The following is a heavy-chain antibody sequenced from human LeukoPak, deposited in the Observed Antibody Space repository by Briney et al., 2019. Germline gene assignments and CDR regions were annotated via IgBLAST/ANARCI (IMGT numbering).Heavy chain of an antibody. Sequence: SETLSLTCTVSGGSISSYYWSWLRQPAEKGLEWIGRIYTSGSTYYNPSLKSRVTISVDTSKNQFSLKLSSVTAADTAVYYCARTGSYDYVWGSYSLDPWGQGTLVTVSS. CDR1: GGSISSYY. J-gene: IGHJ5*02. D-gene: IGHD3-16*01. V-gene: IGHV4-4*07. CDR2: IYTSGST. CDR3: ARTGSYDYVWGSYSLDP.